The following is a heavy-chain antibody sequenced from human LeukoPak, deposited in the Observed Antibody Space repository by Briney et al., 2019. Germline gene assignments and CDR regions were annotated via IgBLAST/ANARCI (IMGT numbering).Heavy chain of an antibody. V-gene: IGHV3-33*08. CDR1: GFTFSSYS. D-gene: IGHD3-10*01. Sequence: QPGGSLRLSCAASGFTFSSYSMNWVRQAPGKGLEWVAVIWYDGSNKYYADSVKGRFTISRDNSKNTLYLQMNSLRAEDTAVYYCARDKAPRLYGSGSYNYWGQGTLVTVSP. J-gene: IGHJ4*02. CDR2: IWYDGSNK. CDR3: ARDKAPRLYGSGSYNY.